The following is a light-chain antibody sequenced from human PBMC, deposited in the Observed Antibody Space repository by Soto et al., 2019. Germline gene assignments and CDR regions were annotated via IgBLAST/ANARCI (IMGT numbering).Light chain of an antibody. CDR1: SSDYNF. CDR3: SSSTNSNTWV. V-gene: IGLV2-14*01. Sequence: QSALTQPASVSGSPGQSITISCTGTSSDYNFVSWYQQHPGKAPKVMIYGVSNRPSGVSNRFSGSKSGNTASLTISGLQAEDEADYYCSSSTNSNTWVFGGGTQLTVL. J-gene: IGLJ3*02. CDR2: GVS.